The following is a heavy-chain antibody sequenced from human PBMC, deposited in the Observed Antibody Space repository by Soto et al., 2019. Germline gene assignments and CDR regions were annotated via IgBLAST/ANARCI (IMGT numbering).Heavy chain of an antibody. CDR2: INTDGSST. CDR1: GFTFSSYW. D-gene: IGHD6-13*01. Sequence: EVQLVESGGGLVQPGGSLRLSCAASGFTFSSYWMHWVRQAPGKGLVWVSRINTDGSSTTYADSVKGRFTISRDNAKNTLFLQMNSLRAEDTAVYYCGRLRGGYYSDYWGQGTLVTVSS. J-gene: IGHJ4*02. CDR3: GRLRGGYYSDY. V-gene: IGHV3-74*01.